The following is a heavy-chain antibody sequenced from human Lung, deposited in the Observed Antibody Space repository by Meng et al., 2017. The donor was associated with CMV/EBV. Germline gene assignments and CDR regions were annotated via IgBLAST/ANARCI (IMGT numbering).Heavy chain of an antibody. J-gene: IGHJ6*02. Sequence: GEXXKISCAASGFTFSSYWMSWVRQAPGKGLEWVANINQDGNEEYYVDSLKGRFTISRDNAKNSLYLQMTSLRAEDTAVYYCARDGTLSPYYYYYGMDVWXQGTXVTVSS. CDR2: INQDGNEE. CDR1: GFTFSSYW. V-gene: IGHV3-7*01. CDR3: ARDGTLSPYYYYYGMDV.